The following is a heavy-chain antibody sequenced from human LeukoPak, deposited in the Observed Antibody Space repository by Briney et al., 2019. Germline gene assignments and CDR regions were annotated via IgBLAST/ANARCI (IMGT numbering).Heavy chain of an antibody. V-gene: IGHV1-69*13. CDR1: GYIFTSYY. Sequence: ASVKVSCKASGYIFTSYYMHWVRQAPGQGLEWMGGIIPIFGTANYAQKFQGRVTITADESTSTAYMELSSLRSEDTAVYYCARDLGVVGATGDDYWGQGTLVTVSS. J-gene: IGHJ4*02. D-gene: IGHD1-26*01. CDR2: IIPIFGTA. CDR3: ARDLGVVGATGDDY.